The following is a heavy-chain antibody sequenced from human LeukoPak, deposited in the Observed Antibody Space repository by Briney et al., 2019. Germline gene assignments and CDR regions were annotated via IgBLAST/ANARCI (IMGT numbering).Heavy chain of an antibody. Sequence: GGSLRLSCAASGFTFSSYAMSWVRQAPGKGLEGVLAISDSGGSTYYADTVKGRLTISRDNAKNTLYLQMNSLRAEDTAVYYCAKAQFVGIAAAGKVNWFDPWGQGTLVTVSS. CDR1: GFTFSSYA. CDR3: AKAQFVGIAAAGKVNWFDP. J-gene: IGHJ5*02. V-gene: IGHV3-23*01. D-gene: IGHD6-13*01. CDR2: ISDSGGST.